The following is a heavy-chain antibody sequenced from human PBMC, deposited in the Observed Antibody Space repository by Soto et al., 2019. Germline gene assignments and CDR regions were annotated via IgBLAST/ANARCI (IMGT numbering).Heavy chain of an antibody. CDR3: ARDADMYVDIVATIACYFDY. V-gene: IGHV3-11*04. D-gene: IGHD5-12*01. J-gene: IGHJ4*02. Sequence: QVHLVESGGGVVKPAGSLRLSCAASGFTFSDYFMSWIRQAPGKGLEWVSFISGSGDNIKYADSVKGRFTISRDNSKNTLYLQMNSLRAEDTAVYYCARDADMYVDIVATIACYFDYWGQGTLVTVSS. CDR2: ISGSGDNI. CDR1: GFTFSDYF.